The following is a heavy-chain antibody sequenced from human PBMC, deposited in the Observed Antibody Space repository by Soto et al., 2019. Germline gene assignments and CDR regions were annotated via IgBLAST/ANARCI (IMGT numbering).Heavy chain of an antibody. CDR1: GFSLSTTGVG. CDR2: IYWDDDK. CDR3: AHRRGDSSSWDLYYFDY. V-gene: IGHV2-5*02. J-gene: IGHJ4*02. Sequence: QITLKESGPTLVKPTQTLTLTCTFSGFSLSTTGVGVGWIRQPPGKALEWLALIYWDDDKRYSPSLKSRLTITKXPSXNXAVLTMTNVDPVDTATYYCAHRRGDSSSWDLYYFDYWGQGTLVTVSS. D-gene: IGHD6-13*01.